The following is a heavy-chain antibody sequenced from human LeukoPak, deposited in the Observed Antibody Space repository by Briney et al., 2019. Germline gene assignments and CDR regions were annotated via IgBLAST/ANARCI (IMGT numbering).Heavy chain of an antibody. Sequence: SETLSLXCAVYGGSFSGYYWSWIRQPPGKGLEWIGEINHSGSTNYNPSLKSRVTISVDTSKNQFSLKLSSVTAADTAVYYCAREKAGYDFWSGYSPDWFDPWGQGTLVTVSS. J-gene: IGHJ5*02. V-gene: IGHV4-34*01. D-gene: IGHD3-3*01. CDR2: INHSGST. CDR3: AREKAGYDFWSGYSPDWFDP. CDR1: GGSFSGYY.